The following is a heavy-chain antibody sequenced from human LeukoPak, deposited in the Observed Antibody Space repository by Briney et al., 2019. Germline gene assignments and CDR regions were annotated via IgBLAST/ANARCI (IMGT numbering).Heavy chain of an antibody. D-gene: IGHD6-13*01. V-gene: IGHV1-69*04. Sequence: SVKVSCKASGGTFSSYAISWVRQAPGQGLEWMGRIIAILGIANYAQKFQGRVTITADKSTSTAYMELSSLRSEDTAVYYCARDPSMVPAAGTKLIDYWGQGTLVTVSS. CDR1: GGTFSSYA. CDR3: ARDPSMVPAAGTKLIDY. CDR2: IIAILGIA. J-gene: IGHJ4*02.